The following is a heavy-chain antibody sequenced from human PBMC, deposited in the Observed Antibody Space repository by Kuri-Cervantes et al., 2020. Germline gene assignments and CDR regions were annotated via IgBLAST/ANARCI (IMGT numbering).Heavy chain of an antibody. V-gene: IGHV1-69*05. J-gene: IGHJ5*02. Sequence: SVKVSCKASGGTFRSYAISWVRQAPGQGLEWMGGIIPIFETPNYAQKFQGRLTITKDESTSTAYMELSSLKSEDTAVYYCAINWGYTYSRGGRFDPWGQGTLVTVSS. D-gene: IGHD5-18*01. CDR3: AINWGYTYSRGGRFDP. CDR2: IIPIFETP. CDR1: GGTFRSYA.